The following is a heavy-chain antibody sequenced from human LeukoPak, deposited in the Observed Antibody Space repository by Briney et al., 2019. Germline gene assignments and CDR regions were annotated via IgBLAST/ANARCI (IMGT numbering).Heavy chain of an antibody. V-gene: IGHV4-38-2*01. CDR1: GYSISSGYY. J-gene: IGHJ3*02. CDR2: IYHSGST. Sequence: PSETLSLTCAVSGYSISSGYYWGWIRQPPGKGLEWIGSIYHSGSTYYNPSLKSRVTISVDTSKNHFSLRLSSVTAADTAVYYCARLDGSYRLGAFDIWGQGTMVTVSS. CDR3: ARLDGSYRLGAFDI. D-gene: IGHD1-26*01.